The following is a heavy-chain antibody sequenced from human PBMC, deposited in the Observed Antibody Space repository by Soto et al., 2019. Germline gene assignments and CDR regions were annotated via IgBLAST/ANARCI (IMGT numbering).Heavy chain of an antibody. D-gene: IGHD2-21*02. CDR2: INAGNGNT. CDR3: ARSRVVTAPNWFDP. V-gene: IGHV1-3*01. CDR1: GYTFTTYT. Sequence: ASVKVSCKASGYTFTTYTMHWVRQAPGQRLEWMGWINAGNGNTKYSQKFQGRVTITRDTSATTAYMELSSLRSEDTAVYYCARSRVVTAPNWFDPWGQGTLVTVSS. J-gene: IGHJ5*02.